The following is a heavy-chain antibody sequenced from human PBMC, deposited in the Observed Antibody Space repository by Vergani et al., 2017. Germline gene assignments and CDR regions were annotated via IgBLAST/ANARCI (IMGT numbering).Heavy chain of an antibody. Sequence: QVQLVQSRSEMVKPGASVKVSCQASGYSFTNYDFTWVRQAPGQGLEWMGWISSTTGDTIYAEKFQGRVTMTTDTSTSTAYLELRSLRSDDTALYYCARRVVAGRNSLRHLDYWVQGTLVTVSS. CDR3: ARRVVAGRNSLRHLDY. D-gene: IGHD2-15*01. CDR2: ISSTTGDT. J-gene: IGHJ4*02. V-gene: IGHV1-18*01. CDR1: GYSFTNYD.